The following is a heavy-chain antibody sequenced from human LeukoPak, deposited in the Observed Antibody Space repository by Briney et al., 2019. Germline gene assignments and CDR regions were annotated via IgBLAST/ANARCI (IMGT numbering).Heavy chain of an antibody. D-gene: IGHD5-18*01. CDR2: IYYSKNT. Sequence: SETLSLTCTVSGGSISSSSAYWGWIRQPPGKGLEWIGSIYYSKNTYYNPSLKSRVPISADTSKNQFSLTPGSVSATDTAVYYCVSPRGFSYGYFDYWGQGTLVTVSS. J-gene: IGHJ4*02. CDR1: GGSISSSSAY. V-gene: IGHV4-39*01. CDR3: VSPRGFSYGYFDY.